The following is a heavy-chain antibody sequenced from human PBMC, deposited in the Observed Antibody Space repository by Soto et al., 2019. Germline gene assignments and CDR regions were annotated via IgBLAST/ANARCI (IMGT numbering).Heavy chain of an antibody. CDR1: GGSLNDYY. J-gene: IGHJ6*02. CDR2: IYTSGST. D-gene: IGHD3-10*01. Sequence: SETLSLTCTVSGGSLNDYYWSWIRQPAGKGLEWIGRIYTSGSTNYNPSLKSRVTMSVDTSKNQFSLKLSSVTAADTAVYYCARSNYRSRSYGYGLDVWGQGTTVTVSS. CDR3: ARSNYRSRSYGYGLDV. V-gene: IGHV4-4*07.